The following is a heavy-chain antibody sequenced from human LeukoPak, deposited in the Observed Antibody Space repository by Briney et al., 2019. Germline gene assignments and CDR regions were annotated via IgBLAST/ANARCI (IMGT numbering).Heavy chain of an antibody. CDR2: IGPHSTFT. CDR3: VREGEGPLSKDFDC. Sequence: ASVKVSCMSSGFTFTDHYIHWVRQGPGQGLEWMGYIGPHSTFTSSPQEFQGRVTMTRDASMSTAYMELTRLTSDDTAVYYCVREGEGPLSKDFDCWGQGTLVTVSS. CDR1: GFTFTDHY. J-gene: IGHJ4*02. D-gene: IGHD2/OR15-2a*01. V-gene: IGHV1-2*02.